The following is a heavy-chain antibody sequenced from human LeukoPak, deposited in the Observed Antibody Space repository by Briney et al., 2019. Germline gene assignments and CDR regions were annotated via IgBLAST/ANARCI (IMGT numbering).Heavy chain of an antibody. D-gene: IGHD3-3*01. J-gene: IGHJ3*02. CDR3: ARDAYYDFWSATTLGAFDI. CDR1: GFTSSSYW. Sequence: SGGSLRLSCAASGFTSSSYWMSWVRQAPGKGLEWVANIKQDGSEKYYADSVKGRFTNSRDNAKNSLYLQMNSLRAEDTAVYYCARDAYYDFWSATTLGAFDIWGQGTMVTVSS. CDR2: IKQDGSEK. V-gene: IGHV3-7*01.